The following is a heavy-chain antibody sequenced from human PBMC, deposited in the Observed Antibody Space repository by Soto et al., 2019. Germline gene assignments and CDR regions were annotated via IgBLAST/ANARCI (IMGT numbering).Heavy chain of an antibody. CDR1: GFTFSSYS. CDR3: ASGYSYEYPDFDY. Sequence: LRLSCAASGFTFSSYSMNWVRQAPGKGLEWVSSISSSSSYIYYADSVKGRFTISRDNAKNSLYLQMNSLRAEDTAVYYCASGYSYEYPDFDYWGQGTLVTVSS. J-gene: IGHJ4*02. V-gene: IGHV3-21*01. CDR2: ISSSSSYI. D-gene: IGHD5-18*01.